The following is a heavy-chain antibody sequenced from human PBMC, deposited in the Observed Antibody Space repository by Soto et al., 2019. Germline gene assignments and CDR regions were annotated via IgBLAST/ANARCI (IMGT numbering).Heavy chain of an antibody. V-gene: IGHV4-59*11. CDR1: GGSISSHY. Sequence: SETLSLTCSVSGGSISSHYWNWIRQPPGKGLEWIGYIHDSGSTNYNPSHKNRITKSKDTSKNQLTLKLKTETAADTAVYYCARQLDFDYWSPGTLVTVSS. J-gene: IGHJ4*02. D-gene: IGHD1-1*01. CDR3: ARQLDFDY. CDR2: IHDSGST.